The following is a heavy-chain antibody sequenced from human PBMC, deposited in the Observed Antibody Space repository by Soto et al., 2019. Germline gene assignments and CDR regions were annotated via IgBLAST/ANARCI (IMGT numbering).Heavy chain of an antibody. CDR1: GFTFSSYG. CDR3: AKDLRLRGSYYFDY. V-gene: IGHV3-30*18. Sequence: QVQLVESGAGVVQPGRSLRLSCAASGFTFSSYGMHWVRQAPGKGLEWVAGISYDGSNKYYADSVKGRFTISRDNYKNTLYLQMNSLRAEDTAVYYCAKDLRLRGSYYFDYWGQGTLVTVSS. D-gene: IGHD1-26*01. J-gene: IGHJ4*02. CDR2: ISYDGSNK.